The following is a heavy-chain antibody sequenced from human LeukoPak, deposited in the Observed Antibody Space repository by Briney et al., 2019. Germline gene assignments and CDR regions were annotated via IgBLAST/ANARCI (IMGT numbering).Heavy chain of an antibody. J-gene: IGHJ4*02. D-gene: IGHD5-12*01. Sequence: GGSLRLSCAASGFTFSNYNMNWVRQAPGKGLEWVALLSNDGNNYAYADSVKGRFTLSGDKSKTTLYLQMNSLRAEDTAVYYCARDRSGFYSVDYWGQGTLVTVSS. CDR1: GFTFSNYN. V-gene: IGHV3-30*03. CDR2: LSNDGNNY. CDR3: ARDRSGFYSVDY.